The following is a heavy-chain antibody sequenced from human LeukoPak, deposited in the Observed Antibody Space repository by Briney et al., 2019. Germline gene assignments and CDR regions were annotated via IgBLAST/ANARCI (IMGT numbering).Heavy chain of an antibody. Sequence: KASETLSLTCTVSGGSISSYYWSWIRQPPGKGLEWIGYVYYSGSTNYNPSLKSRVTISVDTSKNQFSRKLRSVTAADTAVYSCARHKAPRSWGYFDYWGQGTLVTVSS. CDR2: VYYSGST. J-gene: IGHJ4*02. CDR1: GGSISSYY. CDR3: ARHKAPRSWGYFDY. V-gene: IGHV4-59*08. D-gene: IGHD3-16*01.